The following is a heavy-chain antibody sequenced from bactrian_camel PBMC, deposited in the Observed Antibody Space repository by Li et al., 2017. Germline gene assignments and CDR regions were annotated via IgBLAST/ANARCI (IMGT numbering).Heavy chain of an antibody. V-gene: IGHV3S55*01. Sequence: VQLVESGGGSVQAGGSLTLSCAISGFTRGRYCMAWFHQAPGKEREGLATMSNDGRVIIGDSVKGRFTISRDNTNNTLYLQMNSLEIEDTAVYYCALGSSRQATMTARGKGTQVTVS. J-gene: IGHJ4*01. CDR1: GFTRGRYC. D-gene: IGHD3*01. CDR2: MSNDGRV.